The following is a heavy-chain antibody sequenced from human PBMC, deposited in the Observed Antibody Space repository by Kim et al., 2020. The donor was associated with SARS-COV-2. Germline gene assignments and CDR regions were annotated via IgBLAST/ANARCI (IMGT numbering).Heavy chain of an antibody. Sequence: SETLSLTCTVSGGSISSYYWSWIRQPPGKGLEWIGYIYYSGSTNYNPSLKSRVTISVDTSKNQFSLKLSSVTAADTAVYYCARLKRGMGPDYWGQGTLVT. D-gene: IGHD7-27*01. CDR1: GGSISSYY. J-gene: IGHJ4*02. CDR3: ARLKRGMGPDY. CDR2: IYYSGST. V-gene: IGHV4-59*08.